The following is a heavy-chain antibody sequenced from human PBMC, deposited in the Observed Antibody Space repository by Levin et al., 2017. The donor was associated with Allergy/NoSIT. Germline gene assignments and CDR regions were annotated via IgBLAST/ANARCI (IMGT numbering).Heavy chain of an antibody. CDR1: GYTFTSYY. CDR3: ARDPERMSYRTSPYWYFDL. Sequence: PVASVKVSCKASGYTFTSYYMHWVRQAPGQGLEWMGIINPSGGSTSYAQKFQGRVTMTRDTSTSTVYMELSSLRSEDTAVYYCARDPERMSYRTSPYWYFDLWGRGTLVTVSS. J-gene: IGHJ2*01. D-gene: IGHD3-16*02. CDR2: INPSGGST. V-gene: IGHV1-46*01.